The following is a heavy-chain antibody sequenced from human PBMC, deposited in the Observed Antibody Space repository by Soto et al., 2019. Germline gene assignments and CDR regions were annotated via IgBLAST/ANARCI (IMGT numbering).Heavy chain of an antibody. Sequence: ESGGGLVQPGGSLRLSCAASGFTVSSNYMSWVRQAPGKGLEWVSVIYSGGSTYYADSVKGRFTISRDNSKNTLYLQMNSLRAEDTAVYYCARSYIAVAGNVPSTFDIWGQGTMVTVSS. J-gene: IGHJ3*02. D-gene: IGHD6-19*01. CDR2: IYSGGST. CDR3: ARSYIAVAGNVPSTFDI. CDR1: GFTVSSNY. V-gene: IGHV3-66*01.